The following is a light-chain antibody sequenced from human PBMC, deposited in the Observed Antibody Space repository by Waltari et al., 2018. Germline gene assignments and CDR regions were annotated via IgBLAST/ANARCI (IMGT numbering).Light chain of an antibody. V-gene: IGKV1-17*01. CDR1: QNIGND. Sequence: DIQVTQSPSSLSASIGDRVTITCRASQNIGNDLGWYQQKPGKAPKRLIFAASSLQSGVPPRFSGRGSGTEFTLTISSLQPEDFATYYCLQHDGYPYTFGQGTKLEIK. CDR3: LQHDGYPYT. CDR2: AAS. J-gene: IGKJ2*01.